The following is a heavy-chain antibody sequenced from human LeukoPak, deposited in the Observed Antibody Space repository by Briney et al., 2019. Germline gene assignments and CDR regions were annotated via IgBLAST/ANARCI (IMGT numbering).Heavy chain of an antibody. CDR3: ARGIHYYDSSGQTS. V-gene: IGHV3-53*01. J-gene: IGHJ4*02. CDR2: IYIRGYT. CDR1: GFSVSSNY. D-gene: IGHD3-22*01. Sequence: PGGSLRLSCAASGFSVSSNYMSWVRKAPGKGLGWVPIIYIRGYTDYADSVKGRFTISRDNSKNTLFLHMNSLRAEDTAVYYCARGIHYYDSSGQTSWGQGTLVTVSS.